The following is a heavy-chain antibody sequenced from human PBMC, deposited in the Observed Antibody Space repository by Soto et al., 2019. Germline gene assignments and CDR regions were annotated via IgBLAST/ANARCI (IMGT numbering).Heavy chain of an antibody. CDR1: GPPLSDYI. J-gene: IGHJ4*02. V-gene: IGHV4-34*01. D-gene: IGHD1-26*01. CDR2: INHNGNA. CDR3: ARGLMSGSRYSVGWYYLGS. Sequence: SEPLSLTCAVYGPPLSDYIWSWIRQTPGKGLHWIGQINHNGNAIYTPSLKNRDTISIMSNNQFSREMSSVTAADTAVYYCARGLMSGSRYSVGWYYLGSWVPGTRVT.